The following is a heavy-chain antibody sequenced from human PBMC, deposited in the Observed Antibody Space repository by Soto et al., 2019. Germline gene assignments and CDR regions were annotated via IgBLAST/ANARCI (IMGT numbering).Heavy chain of an antibody. J-gene: IGHJ4*02. CDR1: GGTFSSYR. V-gene: IGHV1-69*13. Sequence: SVKVSCKASGGTFSSYRFNWVRQARGQGLEWLGGIVPIYRTADYAQKFQDRVTITADESTRTVYMELSSLKSQGTALYYCARDSGAKLSSSWGQGTLVTVSS. CDR2: IVPIYRTA. CDR3: ARDSGAKLSSS. D-gene: IGHD6-13*01.